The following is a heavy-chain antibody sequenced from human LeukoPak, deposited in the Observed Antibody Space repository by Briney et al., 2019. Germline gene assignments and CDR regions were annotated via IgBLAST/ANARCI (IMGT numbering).Heavy chain of an antibody. Sequence: ASVKVSCKASGYTFTGYGINWVRQATGQGLEWMGWMSPNNGNTGYAQKFQGRVTMTRDTSINTAYMELSSLRSEDTAVYYCASNPPRTGDFNYWGQGALVTVSS. D-gene: IGHD7-27*01. J-gene: IGHJ4*02. CDR1: GYTFTGYG. CDR3: ASNPPRTGDFNY. CDR2: MSPNNGNT. V-gene: IGHV1-8*02.